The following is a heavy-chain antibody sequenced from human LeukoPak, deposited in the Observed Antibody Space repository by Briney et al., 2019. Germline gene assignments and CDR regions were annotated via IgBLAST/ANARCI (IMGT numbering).Heavy chain of an antibody. CDR2: INHSGST. Sequence: SETLSLTCAVYGGSFSGYYWSWIRQPPGKGLEWIGEINHSGSTNYNPSLKSRVTIPVDTSKNQFSLKLSSVTAADTAVYYCASRYCSGGSCYSALDYWGQGTLVTVSS. V-gene: IGHV4-34*01. J-gene: IGHJ4*02. D-gene: IGHD2-15*01. CDR3: ASRYCSGGSCYSALDY. CDR1: GGSFSGYY.